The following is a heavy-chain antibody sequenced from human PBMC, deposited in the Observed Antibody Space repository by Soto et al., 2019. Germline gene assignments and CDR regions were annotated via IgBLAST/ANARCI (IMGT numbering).Heavy chain of an antibody. V-gene: IGHV1-69*13. CDR2: IIPIFGTA. J-gene: IGHJ4*02. CDR3: ARESPPGGATGENDY. CDR1: GGTFSSYA. D-gene: IGHD1-26*01. Sequence: SVKVSCKASGGTFSSYAISWVRQAPGQGLEWMGGIIPIFGTANYAQKFQGRVTITADESTSTAYMELSSLRSEDTAVYYCARESPPGGATGENDYWGQGTLVTVSS.